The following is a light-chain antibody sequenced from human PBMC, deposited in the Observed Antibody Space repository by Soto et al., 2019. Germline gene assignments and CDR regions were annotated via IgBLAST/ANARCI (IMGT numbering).Light chain of an antibody. CDR1: SIGIKS. CDR2: SNS. Sequence: SYELTQPPSVSVAPGQTARIVCGGTSIGIKSVHWYQQKPGQAPVLVIYSNSDRPSGIPERLSGSNSGNTATLTISRAEAGDEADYYCQVWDDTSEHVIFGGGTKLTVL. CDR3: QVWDDTSEHVI. J-gene: IGLJ2*01. V-gene: IGLV3-21*04.